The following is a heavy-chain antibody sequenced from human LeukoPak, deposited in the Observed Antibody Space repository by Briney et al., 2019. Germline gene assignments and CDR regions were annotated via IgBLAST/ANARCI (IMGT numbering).Heavy chain of an antibody. J-gene: IGHJ4*02. CDR1: GFTFSSYG. Sequence: GGSLRLSCAASGFTFSSYGMHWVRQAPGKGLEWVAFIRYDGSNKYYADSVKGRFTISRDNSKNTLYLQMNSLRAEDTAVYYCAKADSTSGSYYLDFGYWGQGTLVTVSS. V-gene: IGHV3-30*02. D-gene: IGHD1-26*01. CDR2: IRYDGSNK. CDR3: AKADSTSGSYYLDFGY.